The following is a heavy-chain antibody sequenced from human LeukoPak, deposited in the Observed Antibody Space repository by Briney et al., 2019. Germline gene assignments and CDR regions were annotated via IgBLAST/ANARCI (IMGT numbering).Heavy chain of an antibody. CDR1: GGSVSSGSYY. CDR2: IYHSGST. D-gene: IGHD5-12*01. J-gene: IGHJ2*01. V-gene: IGHV4-61*01. Sequence: SETLSLTCTVSGGSVSSGSYYWGWIRQPPGKGLEWIGYIYHSGSTNYNPSLKSRVTISVDTSKNQFSLKLSSVTAADTAVYYCARYSLVASGWHFDLWGRGTLVTVSS. CDR3: ARYSLVASGWHFDL.